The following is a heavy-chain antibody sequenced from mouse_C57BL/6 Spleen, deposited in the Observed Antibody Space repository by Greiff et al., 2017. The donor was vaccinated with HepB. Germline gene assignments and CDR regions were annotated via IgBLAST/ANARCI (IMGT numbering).Heavy chain of an antibody. CDR1: GYAFSSYW. J-gene: IGHJ2*01. V-gene: IGHV1-80*01. CDR3: ARGGGNLYYFDY. CDR2: IYPGDGDT. D-gene: IGHD2-1*01. Sequence: VMLVESGAELVKPGASVKISCKASGYAFSSYWMNWVKQRPGKGLEWIGQIYPGDGDTNYNGKFKGKATLTADKSSSTAYMQLSSLTSEDSAVYFCARGGGNLYYFDYWGQGTTLTVSS.